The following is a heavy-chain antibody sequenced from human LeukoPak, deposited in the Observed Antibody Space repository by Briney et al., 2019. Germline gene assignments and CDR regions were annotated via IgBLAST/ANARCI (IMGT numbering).Heavy chain of an antibody. CDR3: ARDLCWGCFDD. CDR2: ITSSGGST. V-gene: IGHV3-23*01. J-gene: IGHJ4*02. D-gene: IGHD3-10*02. CDR1: GFTFNTYG. Sequence: HTGGSLRLSCAASGFTFNTYGMTWVRQAPGKGLEWVSAITSSGGSTYYGDSVKGRFTISRDNSRNTLYLQMNSLRVDDTAVYYCARDLCWGCFDDWGQGNLVTVSS.